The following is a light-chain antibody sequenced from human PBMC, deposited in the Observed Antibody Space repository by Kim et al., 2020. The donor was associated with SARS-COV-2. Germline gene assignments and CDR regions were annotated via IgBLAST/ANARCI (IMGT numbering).Light chain of an antibody. V-gene: IGLV3-19*01. CDR2: GKN. Sequence: VALGQAVRITVQGDILRSDDATWYQQKPGQAPIVVIYGKNNRPSGIPDRFSGSSSGNTASLTITGTQAGDEADYYCNSRDSNDNVVFGGGTKLTVL. CDR1: ILRSDD. J-gene: IGLJ2*01. CDR3: NSRDSNDNVV.